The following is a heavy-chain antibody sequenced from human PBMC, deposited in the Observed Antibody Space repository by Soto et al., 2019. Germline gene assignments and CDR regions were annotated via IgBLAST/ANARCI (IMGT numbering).Heavy chain of an antibody. J-gene: IGHJ6*02. CDR2: ISSSSSYI. V-gene: IGHV3-21*01. CDR3: ARDRLRTGLRFLEWLPLDYYYGMDV. D-gene: IGHD3-3*01. CDR1: GFTFSSYS. Sequence: KPGGSLRLSCAASGFTFSSYSMNWVRQAPGKGLEWVSSISSSSSYIYYADSVKGRFTISRDNAKNSLYLQMNSLRAEDTAVYYCARDRLRTGLRFLEWLPLDYYYGMDVWGQGTTVTVSS.